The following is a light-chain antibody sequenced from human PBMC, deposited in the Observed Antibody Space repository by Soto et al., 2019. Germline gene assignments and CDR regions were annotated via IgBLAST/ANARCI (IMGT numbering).Light chain of an antibody. CDR3: TAYVGNDIWV. CDR1: SSDVGAYKY. J-gene: IGLJ3*02. CDR2: EVT. Sequence: QSALTQPPSASGSPGQSVTISCTGTSSDVGAYKYVSWYTHYPGKAPKLMIYEVTKRPSGVPDRFSGSKSGNTASLTVSGIQAEDEADYYCTAYVGNDIWVFGGGTKLTVL. V-gene: IGLV2-8*01.